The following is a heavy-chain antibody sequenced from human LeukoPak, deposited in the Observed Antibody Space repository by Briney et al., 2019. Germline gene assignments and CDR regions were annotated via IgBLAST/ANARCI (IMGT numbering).Heavy chain of an antibody. Sequence: GASVKVSCKASGGTFSNYAINWVRQAPGQGLEWMGGIIPIFNTANYAQKFQGRVTITEDKLKKTDYRDLNRLRSEDRAVYYCARDRDYDVLTTYYFVAFDIWGQGTIVTVSS. D-gene: IGHD3-9*01. V-gene: IGHV1-69*06. CDR3: ARDRDYDVLTTYYFVAFDI. J-gene: IGHJ3*02. CDR1: GGTFSNYA. CDR2: IIPIFNTA.